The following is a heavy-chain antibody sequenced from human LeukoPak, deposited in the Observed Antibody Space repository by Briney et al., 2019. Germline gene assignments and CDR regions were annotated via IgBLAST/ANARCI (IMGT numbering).Heavy chain of an antibody. Sequence: SVKVSCKASGGTFISYAISWVRQAPGQGLEWMGGIIPIFGTANYAQKSQGRVAITADESTSTAYMELSSLRSEDTAVYYCARDPSAAGRYNWFDPWGQGTLVTVSS. D-gene: IGHD6-13*01. J-gene: IGHJ5*02. CDR2: IIPIFGTA. CDR3: ARDPSAAGRYNWFDP. CDR1: GGTFISYA. V-gene: IGHV1-69*13.